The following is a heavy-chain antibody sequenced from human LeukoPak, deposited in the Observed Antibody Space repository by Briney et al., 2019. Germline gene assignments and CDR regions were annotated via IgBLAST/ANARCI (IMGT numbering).Heavy chain of an antibody. Sequence: GGSLRLSCAVSGFTFTSYGMHWVRQGPGKGLEWVAGIWYDGSQKYYADSVKGQFTISRDNSKNTVYLQMDSLRVEDTAVYYCAKVLSGSQDYWGQGTLVTVFS. D-gene: IGHD1-26*01. J-gene: IGHJ4*02. CDR3: AKVLSGSQDY. V-gene: IGHV3-33*06. CDR1: GFTFTSYG. CDR2: IWYDGSQK.